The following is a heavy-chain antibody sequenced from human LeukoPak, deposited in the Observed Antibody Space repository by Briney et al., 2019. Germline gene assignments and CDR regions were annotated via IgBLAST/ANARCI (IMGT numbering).Heavy chain of an antibody. CDR3: ARGFADYYGSGSYYDPPPFDY. J-gene: IGHJ4*02. D-gene: IGHD3-10*01. CDR2: IYTSGST. V-gene: IGHV4-4*07. Sequence: SETLSLTCTVSGGSISGYYWSWIRQPAGKGLEWIGRIYTSGSTNYNPSLKSRVTMSVDTSKNQFSLKLSSVTAADTAVYYCARGFADYYGSGSYYDPPPFDYWGQGTLVTVSS. CDR1: GGSISGYY.